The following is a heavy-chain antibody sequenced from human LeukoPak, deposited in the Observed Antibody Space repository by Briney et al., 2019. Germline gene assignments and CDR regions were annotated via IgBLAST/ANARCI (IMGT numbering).Heavy chain of an antibody. Sequence: GASVKVSCKASGYTFTSYGISWVRQAPGQGLEWMGWISAYNGNTNYAQKLQGRVTMTTDTSTSTAYMELRSLRSDDTAVYYCAREYWELLPRGYYMDVWGKGTTVTISS. CDR2: ISAYNGNT. CDR3: AREYWELLPRGYYMDV. V-gene: IGHV1-18*01. J-gene: IGHJ6*03. D-gene: IGHD1-26*01. CDR1: GYTFTSYG.